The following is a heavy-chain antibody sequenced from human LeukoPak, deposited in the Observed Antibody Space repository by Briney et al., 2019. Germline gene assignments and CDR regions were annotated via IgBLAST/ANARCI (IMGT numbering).Heavy chain of an antibody. V-gene: IGHV1-46*01. CDR1: GYTFTSYY. CDR2: INPSGGST. CDR3: ARRSRAVAGTSEMETFDY. D-gene: IGHD6-19*01. Sequence: ASVKVSCKASGYTFTSYYMQWVRQAPGQGLEWMGIINPSGGSTSYAQKFRGRVTMTRDTSTSTVYMELSSLRSEDTAVYYCARRSRAVAGTSEMETFDYWGQGTLGTVSS. J-gene: IGHJ4*02.